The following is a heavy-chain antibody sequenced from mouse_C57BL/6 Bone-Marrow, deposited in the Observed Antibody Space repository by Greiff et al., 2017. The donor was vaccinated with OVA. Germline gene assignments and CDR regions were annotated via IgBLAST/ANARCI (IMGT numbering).Heavy chain of an antibody. CDR2: ISSGGSYT. CDR1: GFTFSSYG. Sequence: EVLLVESGGDLVKPGGSLKLSCAASGFTFSSYGMSWVRQTPDKRLEWVGTISSGGSYTYYPDSVKGRFTISRDNAKNTLYLQMSSLKSEDTAMYYCARHYYGSSYYWGQGTTLTVSS. J-gene: IGHJ2*01. V-gene: IGHV5-6*01. D-gene: IGHD1-1*01. CDR3: ARHYYGSSYY.